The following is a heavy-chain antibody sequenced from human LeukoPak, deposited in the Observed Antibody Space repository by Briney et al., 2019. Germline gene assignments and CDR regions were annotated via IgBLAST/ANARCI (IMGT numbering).Heavy chain of an antibody. D-gene: IGHD3-9*01. J-gene: IGHJ4*02. Sequence: PSEILSLTCTVSGYSISSGYYWGWIRQSPGKGLEWIGSIYHSGSTYYNPSLKNRVTISVDTSKNQFSLKLSSVTAADTAVYYCARSVLTGYLDYWGQGTLVTVSS. CDR3: ARSVLTGYLDY. V-gene: IGHV4-38-2*02. CDR2: IYHSGST. CDR1: GYSISSGYY.